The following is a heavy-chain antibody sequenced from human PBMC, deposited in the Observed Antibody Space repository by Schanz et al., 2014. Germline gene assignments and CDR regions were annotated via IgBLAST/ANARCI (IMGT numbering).Heavy chain of an antibody. J-gene: IGHJ3*02. D-gene: IGHD3-10*01. CDR1: GFTFSAYA. Sequence: EVQLLESGGGLVQPGGSLRLSCAASGFTFSAYAMTWVRQIPGKGLEWVSAISASGGTTYYADSVKGRFTISRDNSKNTLYLQMNSLRAEDTAVYYCAKGRFGELSAFDIWGQGTTVTVSS. CDR2: ISASGGTT. CDR3: AKGRFGELSAFDI. V-gene: IGHV3-23*01.